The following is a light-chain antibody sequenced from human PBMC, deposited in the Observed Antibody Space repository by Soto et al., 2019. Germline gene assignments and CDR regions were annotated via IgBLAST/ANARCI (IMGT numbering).Light chain of an antibody. J-gene: IGKJ1*01. Sequence: ILMTQSPAALSVSPGERATLSCRASQSVSNNLAWYQQKAGQAPRLLIYDASTRATGIPARFSGSGSGTEFTLTISGLQSEDFAVYYCQQYNIWPPWTFGHGTKVEVK. CDR2: DAS. CDR3: QQYNIWPPWT. CDR1: QSVSNN. V-gene: IGKV3-15*01.